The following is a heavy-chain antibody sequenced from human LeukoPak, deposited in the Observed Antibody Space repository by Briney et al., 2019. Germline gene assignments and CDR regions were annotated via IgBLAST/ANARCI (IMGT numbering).Heavy chain of an antibody. V-gene: IGHV4-31*03. CDR1: GDSVSRGGYY. Sequence: SETLSLTCTVSGDSVSRGGYYWSWIRQHPVKGLEWIGYIYPSGSTFYNPSLKSRLALSKDTSKNQFSLNLSSVTAADTAVYYCARQPIVPAAILIWGQGTLVTVSS. CDR3: ARQPIVPAAILI. J-gene: IGHJ4*02. CDR2: IYPSGST. D-gene: IGHD2-2*01.